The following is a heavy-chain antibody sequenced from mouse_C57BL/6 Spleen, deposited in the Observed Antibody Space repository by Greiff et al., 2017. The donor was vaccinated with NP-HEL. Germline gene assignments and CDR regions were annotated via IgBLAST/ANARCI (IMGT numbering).Heavy chain of an antibody. D-gene: IGHD2-5*01. CDR2: ISYDGSN. CDR1: GYSITSGYY. V-gene: IGHV3-6*01. J-gene: IGHJ2*01. CDR3: ASSPCYSNSRYFDY. Sequence: EVQLVESGPGLVKPSQSLSLTCSVTGYSITSGYYWNWIRQFPGNKLEWMGYISYDGSNNYNPSLKNRISITRDTSKNQFFLKLNSVTTEDTATYYCASSPCYSNSRYFDYWGQGTTLTVSS.